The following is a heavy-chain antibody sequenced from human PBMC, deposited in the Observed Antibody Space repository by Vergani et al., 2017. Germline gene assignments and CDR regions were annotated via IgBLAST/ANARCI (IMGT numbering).Heavy chain of an antibody. J-gene: IGHJ6*03. CDR3: ARNNWNYGPRYYYYMDV. CDR2: IYPGDSEP. Sequence: EVQLVQSGAEVKKPGESLKISCKGSGYSFTSYWIGWVRRMPGKGLEWMGIIYPGDSEPRYSPSFQGKVTIPADKSISTAYLQWRSLKASDTAMYYCARNNWNYGPRYYYYMDVWGKGTTVTVSS. D-gene: IGHD1-7*01. V-gene: IGHV5-51*03. CDR1: GYSFTSYW.